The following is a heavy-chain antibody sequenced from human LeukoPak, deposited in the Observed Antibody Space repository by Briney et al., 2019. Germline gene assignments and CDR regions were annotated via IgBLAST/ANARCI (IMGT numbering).Heavy chain of an antibody. CDR1: GFTFDDYA. Sequence: PGRSLRLSCAASGFTFDDYAMHWVRQAPGKGLEWVSGISWNSGSIGYADSVKGRFTISRDNSKNTQYLQMNSLRAEDTAVYYCTTIKDWFDPWGQGTLVTV. D-gene: IGHD1-14*01. V-gene: IGHV3-9*01. CDR3: TTIKDWFDP. CDR2: ISWNSGSI. J-gene: IGHJ5*02.